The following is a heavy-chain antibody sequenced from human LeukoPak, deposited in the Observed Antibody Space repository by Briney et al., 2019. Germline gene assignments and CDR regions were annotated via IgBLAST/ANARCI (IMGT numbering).Heavy chain of an antibody. CDR1: GLTFSSYA. CDR2: ISSNGGST. D-gene: IGHD3-3*01. V-gene: IGHV3-64*01. Sequence: GGSLRLSCAASGLTFSSYAMHWVRQAPGKGLEYVSAISSNGGSTYYANSVKGRFTISRDNSKNTLYLQMGSLRAEDMAVYYCARDGSDWYYDFWSGYYDRRWFDPWGQGTLVTVSS. J-gene: IGHJ5*02. CDR3: ARDGSDWYYDFWSGYYDRRWFDP.